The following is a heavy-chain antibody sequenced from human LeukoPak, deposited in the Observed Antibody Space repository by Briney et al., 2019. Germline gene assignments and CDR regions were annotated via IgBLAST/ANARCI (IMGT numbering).Heavy chain of an antibody. J-gene: IGHJ4*02. CDR1: GGSISSYY. D-gene: IGHD3-22*01. CDR3: ARARYYYDSSGYYDY. V-gene: IGHV4-59*01. CDR2: IYYSGST. Sequence: PSETLSLTCTVSGGSISSYYWSWIRQPPGKGLEWIGYIYYSGSTNYNPSLKSRVTISADTSKNQFSLKLSSVTAADTAVYYCARARYYYDSSGYYDYWGQGTLVTVSS.